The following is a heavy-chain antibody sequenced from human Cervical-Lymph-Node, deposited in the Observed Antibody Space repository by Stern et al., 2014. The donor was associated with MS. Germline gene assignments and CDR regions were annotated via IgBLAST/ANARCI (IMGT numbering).Heavy chain of an antibody. CDR2: IIPVFGTT. V-gene: IGHV1-69*18. D-gene: IGHD6-13*01. J-gene: IGHJ4*02. CDR1: GGTFSNS. CDR3: AREKAAADGFDY. Sequence: VQLVESGAEIVKPESSVKVSCKASGGTFSNSISWVRQAPGGGVEWVGKIIPVFGTTNYAKSFQGKITITADESTTTAYVDLSSLTPADTAVYYCAREKAAADGFDYWGQGTLVTVSS.